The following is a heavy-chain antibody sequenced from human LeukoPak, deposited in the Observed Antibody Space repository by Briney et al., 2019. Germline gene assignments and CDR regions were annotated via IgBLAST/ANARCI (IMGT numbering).Heavy chain of an antibody. CDR3: ARDSSSNFDY. D-gene: IGHD6-13*01. Sequence: PGRSLRLSCAASGFTFSSYAVHWVRQAPGKGLEWVAVISYDGSNKYYADSVKGRFTISRDNSKNTLYLQMNSLRAEDTAVYYCARDSSSNFDYWGQGTLVTVSS. V-gene: IGHV3-30*01. CDR1: GFTFSSYA. CDR2: ISYDGSNK. J-gene: IGHJ4*02.